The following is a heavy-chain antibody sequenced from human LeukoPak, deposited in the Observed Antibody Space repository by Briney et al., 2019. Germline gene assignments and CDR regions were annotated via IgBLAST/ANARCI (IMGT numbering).Heavy chain of an antibody. CDR3: ARESHYFDY. CDR1: GGSISSYY. Sequence: SETLSLTCTVSGGSISSYYWSWIRQPPGKGLEWIGYIYYNGSTNYNPSLKSRVTISVDTSKNQFSLKLSSVTAADTAVYYCARESHYFDYWGQGTLVTVSS. CDR2: IYYNGST. V-gene: IGHV4-59*01. J-gene: IGHJ4*02.